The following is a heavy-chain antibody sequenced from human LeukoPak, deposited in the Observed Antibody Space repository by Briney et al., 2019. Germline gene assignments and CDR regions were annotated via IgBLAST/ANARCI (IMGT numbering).Heavy chain of an antibody. Sequence: GASVKVSCKASGYTFTGYYMHWVRQAPGQGLEWMGWINPNSGGTNYAQKFQGRVTMTRDTSISTAYMELSRLRSDDTAVYYCAREVQAYCGGECYGEDYWGQGTLGTVSS. V-gene: IGHV1-2*02. CDR2: INPNSGGT. CDR1: GYTFTGYY. D-gene: IGHD2-21*01. J-gene: IGHJ4*02. CDR3: AREVQAYCGGECYGEDY.